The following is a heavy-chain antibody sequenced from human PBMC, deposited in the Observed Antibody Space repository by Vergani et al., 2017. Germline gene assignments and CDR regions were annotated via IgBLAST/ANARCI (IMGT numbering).Heavy chain of an antibody. CDR2: VSFHGGT. Sequence: QVKLQESGPGLDKPSETLSLTCTVSGASVNSYYWSWIRQPPGKGLEWMGYVSFHGGTLYDPSVKGRMTISLNTSSNQFSLYLTSVTAADTAVYYCARSRIYYGAGSPDYWGQGTLVTVSS. J-gene: IGHJ4*02. V-gene: IGHV4-59*02. CDR1: GASVNSYY. D-gene: IGHD3-10*01. CDR3: ARSRIYYGAGSPDY.